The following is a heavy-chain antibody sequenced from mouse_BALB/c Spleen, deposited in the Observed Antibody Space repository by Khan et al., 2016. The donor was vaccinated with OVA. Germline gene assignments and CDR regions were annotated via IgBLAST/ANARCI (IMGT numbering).Heavy chain of an antibody. V-gene: IGHV3-2*02. Sequence: EVKLLESGPGLVKPSQSLSLTCTVTGYSITSDYAWNWIRQFPGNELEWMGFISYSGNTNYNPSLKSRISITRDTSENQFFLQLNSVTTEDTATYYCARISGGDFDYWGQGTTLTGSS. D-gene: IGHD4-1*01. CDR2: ISYSGNT. CDR1: GYSITSDYA. J-gene: IGHJ2*01. CDR3: ARISGGDFDY.